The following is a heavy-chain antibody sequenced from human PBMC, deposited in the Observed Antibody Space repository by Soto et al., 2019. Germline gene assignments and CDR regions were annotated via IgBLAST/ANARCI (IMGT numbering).Heavy chain of an antibody. CDR2: ISGSGGST. Sequence: GGSLRLSCAASGFTFSSYAMSWVRQAPGKGLEWVSAISGSGGSTYYADSVKGRFTISRDNSKNTLYLQMNSLRAEDTAVYYYAKDSGYSSGWSNWYFDLWGRGTLVTSPQ. J-gene: IGHJ2*01. D-gene: IGHD6-19*01. CDR3: AKDSGYSSGWSNWYFDL. V-gene: IGHV3-23*01. CDR1: GFTFSSYA.